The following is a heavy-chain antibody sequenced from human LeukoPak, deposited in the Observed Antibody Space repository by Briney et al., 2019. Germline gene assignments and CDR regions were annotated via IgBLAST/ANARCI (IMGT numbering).Heavy chain of an antibody. CDR1: GFTFSSYW. V-gene: IGHV3-7*01. CDR3: ARVRYGSPIGAFDI. J-gene: IGHJ3*02. CDR2: IKQDGSEK. D-gene: IGHD3-16*02. Sequence: GGSLRLSCAASGFTFSSYWMSWVRQAPGKGLEWVANIKQDGSEKYYVDSVKGRFTISRDNAKNSLYLQMNSLRAEDTAVYYCARVRYGSPIGAFDIWGQGTMVTVSS.